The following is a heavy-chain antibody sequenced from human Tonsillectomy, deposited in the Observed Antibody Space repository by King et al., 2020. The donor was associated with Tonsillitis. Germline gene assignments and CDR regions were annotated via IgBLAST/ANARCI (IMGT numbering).Heavy chain of an antibody. CDR1: GFTFSSYG. CDR3: AKGPAQLWFNGGMYV. D-gene: IGHD5-18*01. CDR2: ISYDGSNK. J-gene: IGHJ6*02. Sequence: QLVQSGGGVVQPGRSLRLSCAASGFTFSSYGMHWVRQAPGKGLEWVAVISYDGSNKYYADSVKGRFTISRDNSKNTLYLQMNSLGPEDTAVYYCAKGPAQLWFNGGMYVWGQGTTVIVSS. V-gene: IGHV3-30*18.